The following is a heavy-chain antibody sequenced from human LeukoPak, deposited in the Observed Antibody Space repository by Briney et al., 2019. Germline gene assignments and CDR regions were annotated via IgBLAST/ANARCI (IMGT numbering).Heavy chain of an antibody. J-gene: IGHJ4*02. V-gene: IGHV3-74*01. CDR1: GFTFSNYW. CDR2: INSDGINT. CDR3: AKAFGTNGYFQLPIDF. D-gene: IGHD2-8*01. Sequence: GGSLRLSCAASGFTFSNYWMHWVRQAPGKGLVWVSRINSDGINTSYADSVKGRFTISRDNAKNTLNLQINSLRAEDTAIYYCAKAFGTNGYFQLPIDFWGQGTLVTVSS.